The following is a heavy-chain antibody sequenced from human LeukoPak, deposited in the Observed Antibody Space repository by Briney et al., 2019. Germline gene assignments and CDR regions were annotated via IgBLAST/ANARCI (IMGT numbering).Heavy chain of an antibody. CDR1: GGSISSYY. CDR3: ASTLPGIAAAGTVAFDY. J-gene: IGHJ4*02. CDR2: IYYSGST. Sequence: SETLSLTCTVSGGSISSYYWSWIRQPPGKGLEWIGYIYYSGSTNYNPSLKSRVTISVDRSKNQFSLKLSSVTAADTAVYYCASTLPGIAAAGTVAFDYWGQGTLVTVSS. V-gene: IGHV4-59*12. D-gene: IGHD6-13*01.